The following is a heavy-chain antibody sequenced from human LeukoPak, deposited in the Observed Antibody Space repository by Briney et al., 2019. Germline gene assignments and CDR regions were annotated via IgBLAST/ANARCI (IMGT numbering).Heavy chain of an antibody. D-gene: IGHD2/OR15-2a*01. CDR1: GGSISSYY. J-gene: IGHJ3*02. CDR3: ARHGNIVVLPTTAKAFDI. Sequence: SETLSLTCTVSGGSISSYYWSWIRQPPGKGLEWIGYIYYSGSTNYNPSLKSRVTTSVDTSKSQFSLRLSSVTAADTAVYYCARHGNIVVLPTTAKAFDIWGQGTMVTVPS. V-gene: IGHV4-59*08. CDR2: IYYSGST.